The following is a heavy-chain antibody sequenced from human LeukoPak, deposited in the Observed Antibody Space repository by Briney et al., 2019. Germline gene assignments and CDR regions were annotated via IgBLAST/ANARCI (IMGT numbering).Heavy chain of an antibody. J-gene: IGHJ4*02. CDR3: ARDYDSSGYFDY. V-gene: IGHV1-8*01. CDR2: MNPNSGNT. Sequence: GASVKVSCKASGYTFTSYDINWVRQAPGQGLEWMGWMNPNSGNTGYAQKFQGRVTMTRNTSISTAYMELSSLRSEDTAVYYCARDYDSSGYFDYWGQGTLVTVSS. D-gene: IGHD3-22*01. CDR1: GYTFTSYD.